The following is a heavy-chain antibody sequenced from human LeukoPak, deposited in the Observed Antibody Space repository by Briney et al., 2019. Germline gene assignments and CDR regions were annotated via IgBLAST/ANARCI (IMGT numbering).Heavy chain of an antibody. Sequence: GASVKVSCKASGYTFTNRGISWVRQAPGQGLGWMGWISTYTGDTNFAQNFQGRVTLTTDTTTSTAYMELRSLRSDDTAVYYCARESGGNTMAGDYWGQGTLVTVSS. CDR3: ARESGGNTMAGDY. CDR2: ISTYTGDT. CDR1: GYTFTNRG. D-gene: IGHD2-15*01. J-gene: IGHJ4*02. V-gene: IGHV1-18*01.